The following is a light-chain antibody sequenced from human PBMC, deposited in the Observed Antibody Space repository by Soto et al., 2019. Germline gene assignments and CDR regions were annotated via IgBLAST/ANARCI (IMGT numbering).Light chain of an antibody. CDR3: SSYTSSSTTLYV. V-gene: IGLV2-14*01. CDR1: SSDVGGYKY. Sequence: QSVLTQPASVSGSPGQSITISCTGTSSDVGGYKYVSWYQQHPGKAPKLMIYEVSNRPSGVSNRFSGSKSGNTASLTISGLQAEDEADYYCSSYTSSSTTLYVFGTGTKVTVL. CDR2: EVS. J-gene: IGLJ1*01.